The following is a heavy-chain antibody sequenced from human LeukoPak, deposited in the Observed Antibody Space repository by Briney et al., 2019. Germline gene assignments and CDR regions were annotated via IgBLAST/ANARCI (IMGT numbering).Heavy chain of an antibody. CDR1: GFTFSSYG. V-gene: IGHV3-33*01. Sequence: LPGGSLRLSCAASGFTFSSYGMHWVRQAPGKGLEWVAVIWYDGSNKYYADSVKGRFTISRENSKNTLYLQMNSLRAEDTAVYYCARGGMVRGVISNLDYWGQGTLVTVSS. CDR3: ARGGMVRGVISNLDY. D-gene: IGHD3-10*01. CDR2: IWYDGSNK. J-gene: IGHJ4*02.